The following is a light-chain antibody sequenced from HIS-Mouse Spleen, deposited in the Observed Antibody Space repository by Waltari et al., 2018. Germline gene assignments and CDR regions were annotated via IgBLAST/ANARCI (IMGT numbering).Light chain of an antibody. CDR3: QQYNNWPPYT. CDR1: QSVSSN. Sequence: IVMTQSPATLSVSPGERATLSCRASQSVSSNLAWYKQKPGQAPRLLIYGASTRATGIPARFSGSGSGTEFTLTISSMQSEDFAVYYCQQYNNWPPYTFGQGTKLEIK. V-gene: IGKV3-15*01. J-gene: IGKJ2*01. CDR2: GAS.